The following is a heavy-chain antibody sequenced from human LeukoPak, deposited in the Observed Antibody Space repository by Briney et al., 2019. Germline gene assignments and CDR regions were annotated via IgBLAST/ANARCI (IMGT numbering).Heavy chain of an antibody. CDR2: SSGSGDYT. Sequence: PGGSLRLSXAASGFTFSNYAMSWVGQAPGKGLEWVSGSSGSGDYTYYADSLKGRFTISRDNSKNTLYLQMNSLRAEDTALYYRAKDLTYHYGLGSSTNAFDIWGQGTMVTVSS. CDR1: GFTFSNYA. D-gene: IGHD3-10*01. J-gene: IGHJ3*02. CDR3: AKDLTYHYGLGSSTNAFDI. V-gene: IGHV3-23*01.